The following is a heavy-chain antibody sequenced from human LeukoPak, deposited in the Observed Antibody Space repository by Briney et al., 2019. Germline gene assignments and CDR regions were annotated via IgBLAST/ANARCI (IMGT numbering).Heavy chain of an antibody. CDR3: ARHQRDYGDYVPRYMDV. D-gene: IGHD4-17*01. CDR1: GVSISGYY. V-gene: IGHV4-59*08. CDR2: IYYSVNT. J-gene: IGHJ6*03. Sequence: SETLSLTCTVSGVSISGYYWSWIRQPPGKGLDWIGCIYYSVNTNYNPSLKSRVTIVGDTSKNQFSLKLSSVTAADTAVYYCARHQRDYGDYVPRYMDVWGKGTTLTVSS.